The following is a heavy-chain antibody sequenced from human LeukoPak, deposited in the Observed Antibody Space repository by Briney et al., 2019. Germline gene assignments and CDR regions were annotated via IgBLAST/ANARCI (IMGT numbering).Heavy chain of an antibody. CDR3: ARDQGPTPFNSGYDPLDY. J-gene: IGHJ4*02. V-gene: IGHV6-1*01. CDR1: GDSVSSNSAA. Sequence: SQTLSLTCAISGDSVSSNSAAWNWIRQSPSRGLEWLGRTYYRSKWYNDYAVSVKSRITINPDTSKNQFSLQLNSVTPEDTAVYYCARDQGPTPFNSGYDPLDYWGQGTLVTVSS. D-gene: IGHD5-12*01. CDR2: TYYRSKWYN.